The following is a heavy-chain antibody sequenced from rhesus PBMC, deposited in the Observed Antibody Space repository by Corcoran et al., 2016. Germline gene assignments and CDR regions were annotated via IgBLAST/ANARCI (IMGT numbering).Heavy chain of an antibody. D-gene: IGHD3-34*01. CDR1: GASISSTY. CDR3: ARGGNYFDY. V-gene: IGHV4S11*01. CDR2: SLGSCSST. Sequence: QVQLQESGPGLVKPLETLSLTCAVPGASISSTYWTWLRQPPGKGLEWIGFSLGSCSSTIYNPPLKSRVTLTVDTSKSQFSLKLTFVTAADTAVYYCARGGNYFDYWGQGVLVTVSS. J-gene: IGHJ4*01.